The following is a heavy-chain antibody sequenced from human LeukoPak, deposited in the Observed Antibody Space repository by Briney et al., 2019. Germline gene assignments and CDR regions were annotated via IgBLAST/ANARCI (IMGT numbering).Heavy chain of an antibody. V-gene: IGHV3-21*01. CDR2: ISSSSSYI. D-gene: IGHD6-6*01. Sequence: GGSLRLSCAASGFTFSSYGMNWVRQAPGKGLEWVSSISSSSSYIYYADSVKGRFTISRDNAKNSLYLQMNSLRAEDTAVYYCARGVIAAPLPRDAFDIWGQGTMVTVSS. J-gene: IGHJ3*02. CDR1: GFTFSSYG. CDR3: ARGVIAAPLPRDAFDI.